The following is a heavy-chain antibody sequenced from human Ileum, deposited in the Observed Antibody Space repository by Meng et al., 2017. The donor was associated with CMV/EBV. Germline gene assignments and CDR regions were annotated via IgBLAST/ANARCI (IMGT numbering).Heavy chain of an antibody. V-gene: IGHV3-23*01. CDR2: IGGIGSPT. D-gene: IGHD1-14*01. J-gene: IGHJ4*02. Sequence: GGSLRLSCAAPGFSFSNYAMTWVRQAPGKGLEWVSVIGGIGSPTFYADSVRGRFTISRDNSKNPVDLQKNGLRGDDTAVYYCAKGRSGPGPHDRPLEHWGQGALVTVSS. CDR1: GFSFSNYA. CDR3: AKGRSGPGPHDRPLEH.